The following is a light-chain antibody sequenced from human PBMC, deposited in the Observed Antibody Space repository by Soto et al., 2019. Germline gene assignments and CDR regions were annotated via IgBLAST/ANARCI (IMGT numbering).Light chain of an antibody. CDR1: QSISSY. J-gene: IGKJ2*02. V-gene: IGKV1-39*01. CDR2: AAS. Sequence: DIQMTQSPSSLSASVGDRVTITCRASQSISSYLNWYQQKPGKAPKLLIYAASSLQSRVPSRFSGSGSGTDFTLTISSLQPEDFATYYCQQSYSPSTFGQGTKLEIK. CDR3: QQSYSPST.